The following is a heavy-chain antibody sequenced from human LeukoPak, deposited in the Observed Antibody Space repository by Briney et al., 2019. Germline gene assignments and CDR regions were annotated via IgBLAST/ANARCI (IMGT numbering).Heavy chain of an antibody. V-gene: IGHV3-23*01. Sequence: PGGSLRLSCAASGFTFSSYAMSWVRQAPGKGLEWVSVISGSGGSTYSADSVKGRFTISRDNAKNTLYLQMNSLRADDTAVYYCATQRSGWHYFDYWGQGTLVTVSS. CDR2: ISGSGGST. D-gene: IGHD6-19*01. CDR3: ATQRSGWHYFDY. CDR1: GFTFSSYA. J-gene: IGHJ4*02.